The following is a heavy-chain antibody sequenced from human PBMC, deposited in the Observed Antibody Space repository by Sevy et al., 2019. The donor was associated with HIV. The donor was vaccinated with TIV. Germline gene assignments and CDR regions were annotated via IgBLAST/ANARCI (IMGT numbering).Heavy chain of an antibody. Sequence: GGYLRLSCAASGFTVGGNRMTWVRQAPGKGLEWVSFISRGGTTYYADSVKGRFTISRDNPKNTLYLQMNSLRTEDTAVYYCAGDQLSYWGQGTLVIVSS. CDR2: ISRGGTT. V-gene: IGHV3-66*01. D-gene: IGHD2-2*01. CDR1: GFTVGGNR. CDR3: AGDQLSY. J-gene: IGHJ4*02.